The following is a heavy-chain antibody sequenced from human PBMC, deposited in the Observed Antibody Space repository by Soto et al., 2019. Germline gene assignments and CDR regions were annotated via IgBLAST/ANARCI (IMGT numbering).Heavy chain of an antibody. D-gene: IGHD3-22*01. CDR2: IKSKTDGGTT. CDR1: GFTFSNAG. CDR3: TTAATGGSGYYYGIDY. J-gene: IGHJ4*02. Sequence: EVQLVESGGGLVKPGGSLRLSCAASGFTFSNAGMNWVRQAPGKGLEWVGRIKSKTDGGTTDYAAPVKGRFTISRDDSKNTRYLQMNSLKTEDTAVYYCTTAATGGSGYYYGIDYWCQGTLVTVSS. V-gene: IGHV3-15*07.